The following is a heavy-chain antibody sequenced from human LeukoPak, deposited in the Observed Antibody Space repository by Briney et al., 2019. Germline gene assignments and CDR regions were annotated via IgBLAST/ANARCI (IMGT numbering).Heavy chain of an antibody. CDR1: GGSISSSSYY. CDR2: IYYSGST. V-gene: IGHV4-39*02. CDR3: AKDRSCINDVCHGDFDY. Sequence: PSETLSLTCTVSGGSISSSSYYWGWIRQPPGKGLEWIGSIYYSGSTYYNPSLKSRVTISVDTSKKQFSLKLSSVTAADTAVYYCAKDRSCINDVCHGDFDYWGQGTLVTVSS. D-gene: IGHD2-8*01. J-gene: IGHJ4*02.